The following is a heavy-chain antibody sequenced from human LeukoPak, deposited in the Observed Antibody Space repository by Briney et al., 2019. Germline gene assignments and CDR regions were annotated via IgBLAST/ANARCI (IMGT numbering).Heavy chain of an antibody. Sequence: GGSLRLSCAASGFTFSSYGMHWVRQAPGKGLEWVAVIWYDGSNKYYADSVKGRFTISRDNSKNTLYLQMNSLRAEDTAVYYCARDETVTTLDYWGQGTLVTVSS. D-gene: IGHD4-17*01. CDR2: IWYDGSNK. V-gene: IGHV3-33*01. CDR1: GFTFSSYG. CDR3: ARDETVTTLDY. J-gene: IGHJ4*02.